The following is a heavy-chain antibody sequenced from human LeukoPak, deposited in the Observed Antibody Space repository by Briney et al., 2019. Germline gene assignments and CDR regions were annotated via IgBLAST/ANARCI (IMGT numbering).Heavy chain of an antibody. CDR2: TSYNGNT. D-gene: IGHD6-19*01. CDR1: GYTFSNYG. V-gene: IGHV1-18*04. J-gene: IGHJ4*02. CDR3: ARHSGSGWQALGY. Sequence: GASVKASCEASGYTFSNYGISWVRQAPGLGLEWMGWTSYNGNTNYAQKFQDRVTMTTDTSTTTAYMELRSLESDDTAVYYCARHSGSGWQALGYWGQGTLVTVSS.